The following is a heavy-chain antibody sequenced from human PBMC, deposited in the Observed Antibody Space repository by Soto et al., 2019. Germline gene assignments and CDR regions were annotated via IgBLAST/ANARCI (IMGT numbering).Heavy chain of an antibody. CDR3: TKDRFYNWNPRGGMDV. Sequence: VQLVESGGGVVQPGASLRLSCVASGFTLRSYGMNWVRQAPGKGLEWVAMISFDGTKKYAIDSVKGRFTLSRDTSKNTLYLHMNSLRAEDTAVYFCTKDRFYNWNPRGGMDVWGQGTTVTVSS. V-gene: IGHV3-30*18. J-gene: IGHJ6*02. CDR2: ISFDGTKK. CDR1: GFTLRSYG. D-gene: IGHD1-1*01.